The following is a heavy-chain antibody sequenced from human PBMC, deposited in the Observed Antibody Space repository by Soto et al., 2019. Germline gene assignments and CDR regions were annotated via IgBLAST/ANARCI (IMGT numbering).Heavy chain of an antibody. CDR3: VTDRDYSKAY. J-gene: IGHJ4*02. V-gene: IGHV3-7*01. CDR1: GFTFSNYW. CDR2: IKEDGSDK. Sequence: PGGSLRLSCAASGFTFSNYWMNWVRQAPGKGLELVANIKEDGSDKHYVDSVKGRFTISRDNPKNSLFLQMNSLRVEDTAVYYCVTDRDYSKAYWGQGTLVTVSS. D-gene: IGHD4-4*01.